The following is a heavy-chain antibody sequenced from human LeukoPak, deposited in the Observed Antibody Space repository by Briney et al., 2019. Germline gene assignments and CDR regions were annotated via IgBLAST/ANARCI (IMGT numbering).Heavy chain of an antibody. CDR3: ARGTGGYRFDP. V-gene: IGHV4-59*01. J-gene: IGHJ5*02. D-gene: IGHD1-1*01. CDR2: VYNSGST. CDR1: GASMSNYH. Sequence: SETLSLTCAASGASMSNYHWSWIRQPPGRGLEYIGYVYNSGSTFYNPSLKSRVTISADTSRKQFSLKLTSVTATDTAVYYCARGTGGYRFDPWGQGILVTVSS.